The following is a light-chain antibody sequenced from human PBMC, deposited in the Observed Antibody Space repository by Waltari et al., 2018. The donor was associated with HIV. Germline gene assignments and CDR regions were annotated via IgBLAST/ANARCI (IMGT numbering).Light chain of an antibody. CDR1: SSDVAGHKL. Sequence: QSALTQPPSVSGSPGQYITIHRPGTSSDVAGHKLLSWYQQHPGKVPKLMIYEVSKRPSGVSNLFSGSKSGNTASLTISGLQAEDEADYYCCAYAGSTTYVIFGGGTKLTVL. J-gene: IGLJ2*01. CDR3: CAYAGSTTYVI. CDR2: EVS. V-gene: IGLV2-23*02.